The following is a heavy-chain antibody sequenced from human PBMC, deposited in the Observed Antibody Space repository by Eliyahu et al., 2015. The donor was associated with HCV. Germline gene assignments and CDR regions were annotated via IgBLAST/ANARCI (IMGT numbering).Heavy chain of an antibody. V-gene: IGHV3-23*01. CDR1: GFTFSSYA. J-gene: IGHJ5*02. CDR2: ISGSGGST. CDR3: AKEGGGNSWPVWFDP. Sequence: EVQLLESGGGLVQPGGSLRLSCAASGFTFSSYAMSWVRQAPGKGLEWVSGISGSGGSTYYADSVKGRFTISRDNSNNTLYLQMNSLRAEDTAEYFCAKEGGGNSWPVWFDPWGQGTLVTVSS. D-gene: IGHD6-13*01.